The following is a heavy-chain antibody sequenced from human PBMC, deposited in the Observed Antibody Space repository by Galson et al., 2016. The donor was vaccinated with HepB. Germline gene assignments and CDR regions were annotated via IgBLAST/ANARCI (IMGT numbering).Heavy chain of an antibody. CDR3: ARDTYYYDSSGYFSDYYYYMDV. V-gene: IGHV1-46*01. D-gene: IGHD3-22*01. Sequence: SVKVSCKASGGTFSNYAISWVRQAPGQGLEWMGIINPSGGSTSYAQKFQGRVTMTRDTSTSTVYMELSSLRSEDTAVYYCARDTYYYDSSGYFSDYYYYMDVWGKGTTVTVSS. CDR1: GGTFSNYA. J-gene: IGHJ6*03. CDR2: INPSGGST.